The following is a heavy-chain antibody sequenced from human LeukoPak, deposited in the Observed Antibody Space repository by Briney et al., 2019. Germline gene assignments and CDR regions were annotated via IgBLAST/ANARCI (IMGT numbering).Heavy chain of an antibody. D-gene: IGHD6-25*01. J-gene: IGHJ4*02. CDR2: ISTYNANT. CDR3: ARVIGAAAGPYYFDS. Sequence: GASVKVSCKASGYTFTSYGISWVRQAPGQGLEWMGWISTYNANTNYAQKLQGRVTMTTDTSTTTAYMELRSLRSDDTAVYYCARVIGAAAGPYYFDSWGQGTLVTVSS. CDR1: GYTFTSYG. V-gene: IGHV1-18*01.